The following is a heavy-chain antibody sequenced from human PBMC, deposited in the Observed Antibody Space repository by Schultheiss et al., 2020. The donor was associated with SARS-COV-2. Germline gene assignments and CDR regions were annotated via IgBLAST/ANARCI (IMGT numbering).Heavy chain of an antibody. V-gene: IGHV3-64D*09. CDR3: VIGPSYYFDY. CDR2: ISSNGGST. J-gene: IGHJ4*02. CDR1: GFTFSSYA. Sequence: GESLKISCSASGFTFSSYAMHWVRQAPGKGLEYVSAISSNGGSTYYADSVKGRFTISRDNSKNTLYLQMSSLRAEDTAVYYCVIGPSYYFDYWGQGTLVTVSS.